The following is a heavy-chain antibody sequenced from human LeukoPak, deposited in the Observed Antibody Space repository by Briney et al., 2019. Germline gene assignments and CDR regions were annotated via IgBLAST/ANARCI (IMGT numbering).Heavy chain of an antibody. CDR2: IFSGGST. CDR3: AGGNFGNLPFDY. V-gene: IGHV3-53*01. CDR1: GLSVTNTY. Sequence: GGSLRLSCAASGLSVTNTYMNWVRQAPGKGPEWVSVIFSGGSTYYTDSVKGRFTISRDNSKNTLYLQMNSLRVEDTAVYYCAGGNFGNLPFDYWGQGTLVTVSS. D-gene: IGHD4-23*01. J-gene: IGHJ4*02.